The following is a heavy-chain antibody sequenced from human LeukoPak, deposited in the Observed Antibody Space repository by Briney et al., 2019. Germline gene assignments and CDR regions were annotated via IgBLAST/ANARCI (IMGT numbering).Heavy chain of an antibody. J-gene: IGHJ3*02. CDR1: GGSISSGSYY. V-gene: IGHV4-61*02. CDR2: IYTSGST. CDR3: ARLSGGPAAIAFDI. Sequence: QTLSLTCTVSGGSISSGSYYWSWIRQPAGKGLEWIGRIYTSGSTNYNPSLKSRVTISVDTSKNQFSLKLSSVTAADTAVYYCARLSGGPAAIAFDIWGQGTMVTVSS. D-gene: IGHD2-2*01.